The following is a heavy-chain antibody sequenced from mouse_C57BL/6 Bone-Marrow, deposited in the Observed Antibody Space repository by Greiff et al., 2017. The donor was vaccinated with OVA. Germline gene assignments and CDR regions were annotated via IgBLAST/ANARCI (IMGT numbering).Heavy chain of an antibody. J-gene: IGHJ2*01. D-gene: IGHD2-2*01. CDR3: ARRGEGYYGYGDFDY. Sequence: QVQLKQPGAELVMPGASVKLSCKASGYTFTSYWMHWVKQRPGQGLEWIGEIDPSDSYTNYNQKFKGKSTLTVDKSSSTAYMQLSSLTSEDSAVYYCARRGEGYYGYGDFDYWGQGTTLTVSS. CDR2: IDPSDSYT. CDR1: GYTFTSYW. V-gene: IGHV1-69*01.